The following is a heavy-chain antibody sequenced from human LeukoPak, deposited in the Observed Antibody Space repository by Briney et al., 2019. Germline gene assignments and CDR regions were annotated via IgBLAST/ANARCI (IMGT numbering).Heavy chain of an antibody. CDR3: ARGPGTYLYFDY. CDR2: IYSGGST. J-gene: IGHJ4*02. V-gene: IGHV3-66*01. D-gene: IGHD3-10*01. Sequence: GGSLRLSCAASGFTVSSNYMSWVRQAPGKGLEWVSIIYSGGSTYYADSVKGRFTISRDNSKNTLYLQMNSLRAEDTAAYYCARGPGTYLYFDYWGQGTLVTVSS. CDR1: GFTVSSNY.